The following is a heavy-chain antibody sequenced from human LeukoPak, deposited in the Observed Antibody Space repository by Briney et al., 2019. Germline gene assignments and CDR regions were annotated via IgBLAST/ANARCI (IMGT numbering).Heavy chain of an antibody. CDR1: GGFVNSSAYY. D-gene: IGHD3-10*01. J-gene: IGHJ6*02. CDR3: ARGPLTIEYNAMDV. Sequence: SETLSLTCAVSGGFVNSSAYYWAWIRQPPGKGLEFIASVYYGTNTYYNPALKSRVTLSIDTSKNQFSLKLRSVTAADTAVYYCARGPLTIEYNAMDVWGQGTTVTVSS. V-gene: IGHV4-39*01. CDR2: VYYGTNT.